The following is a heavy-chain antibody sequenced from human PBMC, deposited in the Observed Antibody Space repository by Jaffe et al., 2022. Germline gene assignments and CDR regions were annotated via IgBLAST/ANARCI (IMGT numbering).Heavy chain of an antibody. CDR3: AHIEPDNWDPRSGYYYYMDV. CDR2: IYWNDDK. J-gene: IGHJ6*03. V-gene: IGHV2-5*01. D-gene: IGHD1-20*01. Sequence: QITLKESGPTLVKPTQTLTLTCTFSGFSLSTSGVGVGWIRQPPGKALEWLALIYWNDDKRYSPSLKSRLTITKDTSKNQVVLTMTNMDPVDTATYYCAHIEPDNWDPRSGYYYYMDVWGKGTTVTVSS. CDR1: GFSLSTSGVG.